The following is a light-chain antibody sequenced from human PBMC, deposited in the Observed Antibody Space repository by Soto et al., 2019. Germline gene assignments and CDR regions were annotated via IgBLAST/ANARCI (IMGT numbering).Light chain of an antibody. Sequence: EIVMTQSPATLSVSPGERATLSCRASQSVSSNLAWYQQKPGQAPRLLIYGASTRATGIPARFSGSGSGTEFTLTISSLQSEDFAVYYCQQYNIWLEGLTFGGGTKVEIK. CDR2: GAS. CDR1: QSVSSN. CDR3: QQYNIWLEGLT. J-gene: IGKJ4*01. V-gene: IGKV3-15*01.